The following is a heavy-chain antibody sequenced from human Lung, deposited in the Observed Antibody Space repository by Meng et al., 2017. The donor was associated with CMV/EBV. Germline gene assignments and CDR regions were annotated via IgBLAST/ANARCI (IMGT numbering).Heavy chain of an antibody. V-gene: IGHV3-30*04. CDR3: VRDQGGESMIAVLIERFGMDV. J-gene: IGHJ6*02. Sequence: GGXXRLSCAASGFTFNTYAMHWVRQAPGKGLEWVAVISFDGSNKYTADSVQGRLTISRDNSKNNLYLQMNSLTVEDTAVYYCVRDQGGESMIAVLIERFGMDVWGQGXTVTVSS. CDR2: ISFDGSNK. D-gene: IGHD3-22*01. CDR1: GFTFNTYA.